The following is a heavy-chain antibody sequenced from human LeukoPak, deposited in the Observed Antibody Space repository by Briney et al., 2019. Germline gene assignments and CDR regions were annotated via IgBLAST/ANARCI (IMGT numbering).Heavy chain of an antibody. Sequence: GGSLRLSCAASGFTFSTYAMSWVRQAPGKGLEWVSGISSSSYIYYADSLKGRFTISRDNARNSLYLQMNSLRAEDTAMYYRARDGDKSGKGHYHFYMDVWGKGATVTVFS. D-gene: IGHD7-27*01. J-gene: IGHJ6*03. CDR1: GFTFSTYA. CDR3: ARDGDKSGKGHYHFYMDV. V-gene: IGHV3-21*01. CDR2: ISSSSYI.